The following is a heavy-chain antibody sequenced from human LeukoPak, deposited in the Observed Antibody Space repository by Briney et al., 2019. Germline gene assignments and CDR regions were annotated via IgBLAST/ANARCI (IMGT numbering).Heavy chain of an antibody. D-gene: IGHD4-23*01. CDR3: ARDRIPGGYDYGGNYFDY. CDR2: ISAYNGNT. V-gene: IGHV1-18*01. Sequence: ASVKVSCKASGYTFTSYGISWVRQAPGQGLEWTGWISAYNGNTNYAQKLQGRVTMTTDTSTSTAYMELRSLRSDDTAVYYCARDRIPGGYDYGGNYFDYWGQGTLVTVSS. J-gene: IGHJ4*02. CDR1: GYTFTSYG.